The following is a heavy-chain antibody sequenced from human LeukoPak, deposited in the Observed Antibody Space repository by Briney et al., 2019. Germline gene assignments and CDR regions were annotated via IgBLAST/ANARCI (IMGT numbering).Heavy chain of an antibody. V-gene: IGHV3-30*18. Sequence: PGRSLRLSCAASGFTFSSYGMRWVRQAPGKGLEWVAVISYDGSNKYYADSVKGRFTISRDNSKNTLYLQMNSLRAEDTAVYYCAKQPQLVYFDYWGQGTLVTVSS. D-gene: IGHD6-13*01. CDR1: GFTFSSYG. CDR2: ISYDGSNK. CDR3: AKQPQLVYFDY. J-gene: IGHJ4*02.